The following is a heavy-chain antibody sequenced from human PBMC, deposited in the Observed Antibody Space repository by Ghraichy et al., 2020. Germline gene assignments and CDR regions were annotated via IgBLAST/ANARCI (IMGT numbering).Heavy chain of an antibody. CDR2: ISYDGSNK. D-gene: IGHD4-17*01. J-gene: IGHJ4*02. V-gene: IGHV3-30*04. Sequence: GESLNISCAASGFTFSSYAMHWVRQAPGKGLEWVAVISYDGSNKYYADSVKGRFTISRDNSKNTLYLQMNSLRAEDTAVYYCARGGVTTRPPTDYWGQGTLVTVSS. CDR3: ARGGVTTRPPTDY. CDR1: GFTFSSYA.